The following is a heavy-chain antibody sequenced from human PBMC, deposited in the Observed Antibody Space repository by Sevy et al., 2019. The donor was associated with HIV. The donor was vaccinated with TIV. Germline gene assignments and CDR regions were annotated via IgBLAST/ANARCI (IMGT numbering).Heavy chain of an antibody. CDR2: IKSRPDGGTT. V-gene: IGHV3-15*01. J-gene: IGHJ6*02. CDR1: GFTFTYAW. CDR3: ATDPIIVLLVTDGMDV. Sequence: GGSLRLSCAASGFTFTYAWMIWVRQAPGKGLEWVGRIKSRPDGGTTDYAATVKGRFTISRDDSKNTLYLQMNSLKTEDSAVYYCATDPIIVLLVTDGMDVWGQGTTVTVSS. D-gene: IGHD2-8*01.